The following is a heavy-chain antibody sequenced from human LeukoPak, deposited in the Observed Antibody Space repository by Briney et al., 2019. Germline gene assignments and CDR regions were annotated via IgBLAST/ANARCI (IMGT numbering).Heavy chain of an antibody. J-gene: IGHJ6*03. CDR3: ARDQRVIGYYYMDV. CDR1: GLTFRSNN. Sequence: PGGSLRLSCAASGLTFRSNNTNWVRQAQGKGLEGVSSINSRRSYEYYADSVKGRFTISRDNAKNSLYLQMNSLRAEDTAMYYCARDQRVIGYYYMDVWGKGTTVTVSS. D-gene: IGHD2/OR15-2a*01. V-gene: IGHV3-21*01. CDR2: INSRRSYE.